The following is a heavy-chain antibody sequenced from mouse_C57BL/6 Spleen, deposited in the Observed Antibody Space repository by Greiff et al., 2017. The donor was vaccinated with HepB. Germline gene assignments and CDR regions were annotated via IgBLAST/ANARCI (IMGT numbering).Heavy chain of an antibody. J-gene: IGHJ1*03. CDR3: ASAGGSSYDWYFDV. CDR2: ISSGSSTI. D-gene: IGHD1-1*01. V-gene: IGHV5-17*01. Sequence: EVKLVESGGGLVKPGGSLKLSCAASGFTFSDYGMHWVRQAPEKGLEWVAYISSGSSTIYYADTVKGRFTISRDNAKNTLFLQMTSLRSEDTAMYCCASAGGSSYDWYFDVWGTGTTVTVSS. CDR1: GFTFSDYG.